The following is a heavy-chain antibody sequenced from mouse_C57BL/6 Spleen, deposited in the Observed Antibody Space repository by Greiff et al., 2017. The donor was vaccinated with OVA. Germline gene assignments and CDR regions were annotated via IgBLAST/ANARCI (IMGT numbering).Heavy chain of an antibody. D-gene: IGHD1-1*01. V-gene: IGHV1-64*01. CDR2: IHPNSGST. CDR3: APTTPPSWYFEV. Sequence: QVQLQQPGAELVKPGASVKLSCKASGYTFTSYWMHWVKQRPGQGLEWIGMIHPNSGSTNYNEKFKSKATLTVDKSSSTAYMQLSSLTSEDSAVYDCAPTTPPSWYFEVWGTGTTVTVAS. CDR1: GYTFTSYW. J-gene: IGHJ1*03.